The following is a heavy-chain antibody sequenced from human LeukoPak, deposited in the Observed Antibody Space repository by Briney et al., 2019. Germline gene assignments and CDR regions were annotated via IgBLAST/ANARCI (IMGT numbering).Heavy chain of an antibody. CDR1: GGSISSSSYY. CDR2: IYYSGST. V-gene: IGHV4-39*01. D-gene: IGHD2-2*01. CDR3: ARYCSSTSCYGATFDY. J-gene: IGHJ4*02. Sequence: TSETLSLTCTVSGGSISSSSYYWGWIRQPPGKGLEWIGSIYYSGSTYYNPSLKSRVTISVDTSKNQFSLKLSSVTAADTAVYYCARYCSSTSCYGATFDYWGQGTLVTVSS.